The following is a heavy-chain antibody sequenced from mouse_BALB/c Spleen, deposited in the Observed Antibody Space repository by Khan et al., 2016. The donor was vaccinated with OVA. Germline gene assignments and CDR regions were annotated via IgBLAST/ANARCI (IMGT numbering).Heavy chain of an antibody. Sequence: QVQLQQSGPELVKPGASLKVSCKASGYTFNDYIIGWVKQSTRQGIEWIGDIFRGSDNPYYNEKFKDKATLTEDKSSNTAHMQHSSLTSVVSSVYVCARGGYSVSPYLGQRTLVTVAA. CDR3: ARGGYSVSPY. J-gene: IGHJ3*01. CDR2: IFRGSDNP. D-gene: IGHD2-14*01. V-gene: IGHV1-77*01. CDR1: GYTFNDYI.